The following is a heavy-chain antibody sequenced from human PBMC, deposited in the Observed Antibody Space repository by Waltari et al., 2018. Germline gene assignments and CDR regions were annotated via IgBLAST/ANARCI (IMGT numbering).Heavy chain of an antibody. CDR2: IYHSGST. CDR1: GYSIRSDSY. V-gene: IGHV4-38-2*01. CDR3: ARQAYFRVGLPCYFDY. Sequence: QVQLLESGPGLVKPSETLSLTCAVSGYSIRSDSYWGWIRQPPGKGLEWIGNIYHSGSTYYNPSLNSRVSISVDTSKNQFSLKLSSVTAADTAVYYCARQAYFRVGLPCYFDYWGQGTLVTVSS. D-gene: IGHD3-9*01. J-gene: IGHJ4*02.